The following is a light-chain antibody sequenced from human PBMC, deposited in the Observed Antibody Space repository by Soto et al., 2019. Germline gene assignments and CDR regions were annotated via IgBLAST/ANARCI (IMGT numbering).Light chain of an antibody. Sequence: DIQMTQSASSLSASVGDRVTITCQASQNIKNYLNWYQQKPGRAPKLLIYDASNLEAGVPSRFRGSGSGTDFTFTISRLQPEDIATDDCQHYENIPTFGQGTRLEIK. V-gene: IGKV1-33*01. CDR3: QHYENIPT. CDR2: DAS. CDR1: QNIKNY. J-gene: IGKJ5*01.